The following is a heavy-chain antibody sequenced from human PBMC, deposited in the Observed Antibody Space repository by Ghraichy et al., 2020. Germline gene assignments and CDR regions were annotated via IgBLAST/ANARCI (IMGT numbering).Heavy chain of an antibody. D-gene: IGHD1-1*01. J-gene: IGHJ4*02. Sequence: SETLSLTCTVSGGSISSGGYYWSWIRQHPGKGLEWIGYIYYSGSTYYNPSLKSRVTISVDTSKNQFSLKLSSVTAADTAVYYCAREVSGRLDYWGQGTLVTVSS. CDR1: GGSISSGGYY. CDR2: IYYSGST. CDR3: AREVSGRLDY. V-gene: IGHV4-31*03.